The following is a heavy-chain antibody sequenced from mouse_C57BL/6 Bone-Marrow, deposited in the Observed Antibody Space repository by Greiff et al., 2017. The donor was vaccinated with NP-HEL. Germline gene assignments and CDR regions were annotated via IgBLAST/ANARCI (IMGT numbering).Heavy chain of an antibody. J-gene: IGHJ3*01. Sequence: QVQLQQSGAELARPGASVKLSCKASGYTFTSYGISWVKQRTGQGLEWIGEIYPRSGNTYYNEKFKGKATLTADKSSSTAYMELRSLTSEDSAVYFCAPLPFAYWGQGTLVTVSA. CDR2: IYPRSGNT. CDR3: APLPFAY. D-gene: IGHD5-5*01. V-gene: IGHV1-81*01. CDR1: GYTFTSYG.